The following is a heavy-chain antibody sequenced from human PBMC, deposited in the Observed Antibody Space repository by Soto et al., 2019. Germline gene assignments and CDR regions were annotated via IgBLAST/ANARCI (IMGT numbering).Heavy chain of an antibody. V-gene: IGHV3-30*18. CDR2: ISYDGSNK. Sequence: QVQLVESGGGVVQPGRSLRLSCAASGFTFSSYGMHWVRQAPGKGLEWVAVISYDGSNKYYADSVKGRFTISRDNSKNTLYLQMNRLRAEDTAVYYCAKEGRRSGWYDAFDIWGQGTMVTVSS. CDR3: AKEGRRSGWYDAFDI. D-gene: IGHD6-19*01. CDR1: GFTFSSYG. J-gene: IGHJ3*02.